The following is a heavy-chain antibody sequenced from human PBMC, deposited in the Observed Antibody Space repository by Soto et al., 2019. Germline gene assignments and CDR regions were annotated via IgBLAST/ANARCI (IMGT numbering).Heavy chain of an antibody. CDR2: FYSSGCT. CDR1: GSSMSSYY. V-gene: IGHV4-4*07. D-gene: IGHD3-3*01. Sequence: PSETLSLTCTVSGSSMSSYYWTWLRQPAGKGLEWIGRFYSSGCTHYNPSLKSRVTISIDTSKNQFSLSLLSVTAADTAVYFCARGQRFSDWFDPWGQGTLVTVSS. J-gene: IGHJ5*02. CDR3: ARGQRFSDWFDP.